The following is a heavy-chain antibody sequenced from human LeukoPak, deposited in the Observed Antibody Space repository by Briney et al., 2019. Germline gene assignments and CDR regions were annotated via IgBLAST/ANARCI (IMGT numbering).Heavy chain of an antibody. CDR2: IRYDGSNK. CDR3: AKDTDYSNYYFDY. J-gene: IGHJ4*02. Sequence: PGGSLRLSCAASGFTFSSYGMHWVRQAPGKGLEWVAFIRYDGSNKYYADSVKGRFTISRDNSKNTLYLQMNSLRAEDTAVYYCAKDTDYSNYYFDYWGQGTLVTVSS. D-gene: IGHD4-11*01. V-gene: IGHV3-30*02. CDR1: GFTFSSYG.